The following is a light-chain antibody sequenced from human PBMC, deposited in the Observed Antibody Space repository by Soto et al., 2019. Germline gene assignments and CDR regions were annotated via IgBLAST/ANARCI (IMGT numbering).Light chain of an antibody. V-gene: IGLV2-8*01. J-gene: IGLJ2*01. CDR1: SNDVGGYNY. CDR2: EVS. Sequence: QSALTQPPSASGSPGQSVTISCTGSSNDVGGYNYVSWYQQHPGKAPKLMIHEVSKRPSGVPDRFSGSKSGNTASLTIAGLLAEEAADYYRSYYGGVNTVVFGGGTKVTVL. CDR3: SYYGGVNTVV.